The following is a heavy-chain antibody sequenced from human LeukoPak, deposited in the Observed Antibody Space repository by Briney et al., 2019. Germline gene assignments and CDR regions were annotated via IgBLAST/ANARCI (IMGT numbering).Heavy chain of an antibody. D-gene: IGHD6-13*01. CDR1: GFTFEDYA. CDR3: AKDPSSGTEGYFDY. Sequence: GGSLRLYCAASGFTFEDYAMHWVRQAPGKGLEWVSGISWNSGSIGYADSVKGRFTISRDNAKNSLYLQMNSLRAEDTALYYCAKDPSSGTEGYFDYWGQGTLVTVSS. CDR2: ISWNSGSI. J-gene: IGHJ4*02. V-gene: IGHV3-9*01.